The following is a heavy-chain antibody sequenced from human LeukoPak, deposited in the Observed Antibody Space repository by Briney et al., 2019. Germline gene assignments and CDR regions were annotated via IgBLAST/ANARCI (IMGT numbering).Heavy chain of an antibody. CDR3: ARGATSWGHYFDY. Sequence: GGSLRLSCAASGFSFSTCWMNWVRQAPGKGLEWVANIKQDVSEKYYVDSVKGRFTISRDNARNSLYLQMDSLRADDTAAYYCARGATSWGHYFDYWGQGALVTVST. J-gene: IGHJ4*02. CDR2: IKQDVSEK. D-gene: IGHD2-2*01. V-gene: IGHV3-7*04. CDR1: GFSFSTCW.